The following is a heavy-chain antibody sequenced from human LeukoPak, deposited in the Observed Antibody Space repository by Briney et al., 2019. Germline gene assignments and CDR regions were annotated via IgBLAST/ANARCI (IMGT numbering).Heavy chain of an antibody. CDR2: ISGSGGST. Sequence: GGSLRLSCAASGFTVSSNYMSWVRQAPGKGLEWVSAISGSGGSTYYADSVKGRFTISRDNSKNTLYLQMNSLRAEDTAVYYCAKDYYDSSGYPDAFDIWGQGTMVTVSS. CDR1: GFTVSSNY. D-gene: IGHD3-22*01. J-gene: IGHJ3*02. CDR3: AKDYYDSSGYPDAFDI. V-gene: IGHV3-23*01.